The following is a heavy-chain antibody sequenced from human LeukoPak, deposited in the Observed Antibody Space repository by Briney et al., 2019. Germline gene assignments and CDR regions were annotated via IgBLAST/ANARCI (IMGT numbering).Heavy chain of an antibody. CDR3: AKDRLPDGRWSLDY. Sequence: HPGGSLRLSCAASGFPFSTYAMNWVRQAPGKGLEWVSGIYGSGGGIQYADSVKGRFTISRDNSKNTLYLQMNSLRAEDTALYYCAKDRLPDGRWSLDYWGQGTLVTVSS. J-gene: IGHJ4*02. D-gene: IGHD6-13*01. V-gene: IGHV3-23*01. CDR2: IYGSGGGI. CDR1: GFPFSTYA.